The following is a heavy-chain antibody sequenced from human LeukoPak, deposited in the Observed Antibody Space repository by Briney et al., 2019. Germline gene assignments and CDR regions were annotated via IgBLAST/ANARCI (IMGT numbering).Heavy chain of an antibody. CDR1: GYTFTSYG. Sequence: ASVKVSCXASGYTFTSYGISWVRQAPGQGLGWMGWISAYNGNTNYAQKLQGRVTMTTDTSTSTAYMELRSLRSDDTAVYYCAGPARGSWLRFPDYWGQGTLVTVSS. CDR2: ISAYNGNT. V-gene: IGHV1-18*01. J-gene: IGHJ4*02. D-gene: IGHD5-12*01. CDR3: AGPARGSWLRFPDY.